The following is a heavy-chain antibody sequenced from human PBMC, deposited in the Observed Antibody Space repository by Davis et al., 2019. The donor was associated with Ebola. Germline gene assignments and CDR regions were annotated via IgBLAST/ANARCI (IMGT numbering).Heavy chain of an antibody. CDR1: GFTFSSYA. Sequence: GESLKIPCAASGFTFSSYAMSWVRQAPGKGLEWVSAISGSGGSTYYADTVKGRFTISRDNYKNTLYLQMNSLRAEDTAVYYCATVSVFGGEYWGQGTLVTVSS. CDR2: ISGSGGST. J-gene: IGHJ4*02. CDR3: ATVSVFGGEY. D-gene: IGHD3-3*01. V-gene: IGHV3-23*01.